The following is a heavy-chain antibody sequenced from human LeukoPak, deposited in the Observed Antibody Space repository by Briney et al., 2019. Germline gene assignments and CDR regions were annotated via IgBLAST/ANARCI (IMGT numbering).Heavy chain of an antibody. V-gene: IGHV1-18*01. D-gene: IGHD2-2*01. CDR3: ARRFCSSVSCYDDDAFDV. J-gene: IGHJ3*01. CDR1: GHTFVSYG. CDR2: ISGYNGKI. Sequence: GASVKVSCKASGHTFVSYGISWVRQAPGQGLEWMGWISGYNGKINYAQKFQGRVTMTTDTSTSTAYLELRSLTSEDTAVYYCARRFCSSVSCYDDDAFDVWGQETLVTVSS.